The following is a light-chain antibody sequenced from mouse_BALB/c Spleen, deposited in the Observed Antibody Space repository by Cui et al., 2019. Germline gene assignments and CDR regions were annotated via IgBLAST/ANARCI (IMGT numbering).Light chain of an antibody. CDR3: QQWSSYPRT. CDR1: SSVSY. Sequence: QVVLSQPPAIMSASAGEKVAINCGARSSVSYMDWYQQKPGSSPRLLIYHTSNLASGVPVSFSGSGSRTSYSLTISRMEAEDASTYYCQQWSSYPRTFGGGTKLEIK. J-gene: IGKJ1*01. V-gene: IGKV4-55*01. CDR2: HTS.